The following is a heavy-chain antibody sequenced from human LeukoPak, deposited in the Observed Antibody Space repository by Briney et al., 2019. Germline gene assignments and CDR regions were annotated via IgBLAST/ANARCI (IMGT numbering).Heavy chain of an antibody. CDR1: GSTFSSYS. Sequence: GGSLRLSCAASGSTFSSYSMDWVRQAPGKGLEWVSSIISSSSYIYYADSVKGRFTISRDNAKNSLYLQMNSLRAEDTAVYYCARERPRGPFDYWGQGILVTVSS. CDR2: IISSSSYI. CDR3: ARERPRGPFDY. J-gene: IGHJ4*02. V-gene: IGHV3-21*01.